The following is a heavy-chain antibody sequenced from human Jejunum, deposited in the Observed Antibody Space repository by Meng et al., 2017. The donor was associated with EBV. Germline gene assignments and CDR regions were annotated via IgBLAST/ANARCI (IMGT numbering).Heavy chain of an antibody. CDR1: GYTFSRYE. D-gene: IGHD2-21*02. V-gene: IGHV7-4-1*02. Sequence: VQLVAAGFRLMQPGASVKVCCKACGYTFSRYEMNWVRPAPGQGLEWMGWINTRTGNPAYAQGFTGRFVFSLDTSVSTAYLQISSLKAEDTAVYYCASDISTATFGYWGQGTLVTVSS. CDR2: INTRTGNP. J-gene: IGHJ4*02. CDR3: ASDISTATFGY.